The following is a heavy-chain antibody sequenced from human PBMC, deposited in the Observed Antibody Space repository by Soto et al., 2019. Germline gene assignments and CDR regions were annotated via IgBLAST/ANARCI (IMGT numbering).Heavy chain of an antibody. CDR3: AKDRSSGSGTFFDF. J-gene: IGHJ4*02. Sequence: EVQLVESGGGLVQPGRSLRLSCAASGFTFDDYAMHWVRQAPGKGLEWVSRISWNSGSIGYADSVTGRFTISRDNAKNSLYLQMNSLGVEDTALYDCAKDRSSGSGTFFDFWGQGALVSVSS. CDR1: GFTFDDYA. D-gene: IGHD3-10*01. V-gene: IGHV3-9*01. CDR2: ISWNSGSI.